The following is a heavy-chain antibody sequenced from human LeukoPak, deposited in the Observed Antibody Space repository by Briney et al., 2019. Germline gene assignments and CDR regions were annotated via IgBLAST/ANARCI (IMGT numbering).Heavy chain of an antibody. Sequence: SVKVSCKASGGTFSSYGISWVRQAPGQGLEWMGGIIPIFGTAKYAQKFQGRVTITTDESTSTAYVELSSLRYEDTAVYYCARGVDTAMITSLVYWGQGTLVTVSS. J-gene: IGHJ4*02. D-gene: IGHD5-18*01. CDR2: IIPIFGTA. CDR1: GGTFSSYG. CDR3: ARGVDTAMITSLVY. V-gene: IGHV1-69*05.